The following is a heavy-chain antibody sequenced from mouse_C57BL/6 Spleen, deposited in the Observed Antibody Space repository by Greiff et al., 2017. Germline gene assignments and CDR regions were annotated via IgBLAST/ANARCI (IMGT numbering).Heavy chain of an antibody. CDR1: GYTFTDYN. V-gene: IGHV1-22*01. J-gene: IGHJ3*01. D-gene: IGHD2-4*01. Sequence: VQLQQSGPELVKPGASVKMSCKASGYTFTDYNMHWVKPSHGKSLEWIGYINPNNGGTSYNQQFKGKATLTVNKSSSTAYMELRSLTSEDSAVYYCAREGLRRFAYWGQGTLVTVSA. CDR2: INPNNGGT. CDR3: AREGLRRFAY.